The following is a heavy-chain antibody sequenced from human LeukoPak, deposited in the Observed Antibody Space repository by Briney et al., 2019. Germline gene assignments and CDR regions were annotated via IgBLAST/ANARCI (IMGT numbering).Heavy chain of an antibody. CDR3: ASTYCSSTSCYEYFQH. CDR2: IIPIFGTA. J-gene: IGHJ1*01. V-gene: IGHV1-69*01. D-gene: IGHD2-2*01. CDR1: GGTFSSYA. Sequence: GSSVNVSCKASGGTFSSYAISWVRQAPGQGLDWMGGIIPIFGTANYAQKFQGRVTITADESTSTAYMELSSLRSEDTAVYYCASTYCSSTSCYEYFQHWGQGTLVTVSS.